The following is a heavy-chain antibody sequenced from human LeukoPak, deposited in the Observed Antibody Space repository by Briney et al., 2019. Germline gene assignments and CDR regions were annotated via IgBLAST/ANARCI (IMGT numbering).Heavy chain of an antibody. CDR1: VFTFSSYA. V-gene: IGHV3-23*01. J-gene: IGHJ4*02. CDR2: ISGSGGST. Sequence: GGSLRLSCAASVFTFSSYAMSWVRQAPGKGLEGVSAISGSGGSTYCADSVKGRFTISRDNSKNTLYLQMNSLRAEDTAVYYCAKEREEKLLWFNYWGQGTLVTVSS. D-gene: IGHD3-10*01. CDR3: AKEREEKLLWFNY.